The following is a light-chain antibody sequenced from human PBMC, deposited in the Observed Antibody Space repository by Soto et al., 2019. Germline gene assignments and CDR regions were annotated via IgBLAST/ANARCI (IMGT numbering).Light chain of an antibody. CDR2: AAS. Sequence: DIQMTQSPSTLSVSVVDRVTITCRGSQSLNSLLAWYQQKPGKVPKLLVYAASTLQSGVPSRFSGSGSGTDFTLTISSLQHEDVANYYCQKYNSAHQITFGQGTRLEIK. V-gene: IGKV1-27*01. J-gene: IGKJ5*01. CDR1: QSLNSL. CDR3: QKYNSAHQIT.